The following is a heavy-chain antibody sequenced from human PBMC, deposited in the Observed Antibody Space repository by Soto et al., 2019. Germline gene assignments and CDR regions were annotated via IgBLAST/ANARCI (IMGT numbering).Heavy chain of an antibody. J-gene: IGHJ4*02. CDR2: IYYSGST. Sequence: SETLSLTCTVSGGSISSYYWSWIRQPPGKGLEWIGYIYYSGSTNYNPSLKSRVTISVDTSKNQFSLKLSSVTAADTAVYYCARVSSSWGWFASFDYWGQGTLVTVSS. D-gene: IGHD6-13*01. V-gene: IGHV4-59*01. CDR1: GGSISSYY. CDR3: ARVSSSWGWFASFDY.